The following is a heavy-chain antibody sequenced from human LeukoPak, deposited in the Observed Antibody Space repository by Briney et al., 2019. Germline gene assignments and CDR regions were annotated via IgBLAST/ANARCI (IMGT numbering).Heavy chain of an antibody. CDR3: ARDPDIVVVPAAHYYYGMDV. CDR1: GFTFSSYG. Sequence: GGSLRLSCAASGFTFSSYGMHWVRQAPGKGLEWVAVISYDGSNKYYADSVKGRFTISRDNSKNTLYLQMNSLRAEDTAVYYCARDPDIVVVPAAHYYYGMDVWGQGTTVTVSS. D-gene: IGHD2-2*01. J-gene: IGHJ6*02. V-gene: IGHV3-30*03. CDR2: ISYDGSNK.